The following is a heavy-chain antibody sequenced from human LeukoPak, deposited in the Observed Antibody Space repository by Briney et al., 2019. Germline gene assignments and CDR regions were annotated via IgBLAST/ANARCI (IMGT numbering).Heavy chain of an antibody. CDR1: GGTFSSYD. J-gene: IGHJ6*03. CDR2: MNPNSGNT. V-gene: IGHV1-8*03. CDR3: ARGGPYYYDSSGYYPYFDYMDV. D-gene: IGHD3-22*01. Sequence: ASVKVSCKASGGTFSSYDINWVRQATGQGLEWMGWMNPNSGNTGYAQKFQGRVTITRNTSISTAYMELSSLRSEDTAVYYCARGGPYYYDSSGYYPYFDYMDVWGKGTTVTVSS.